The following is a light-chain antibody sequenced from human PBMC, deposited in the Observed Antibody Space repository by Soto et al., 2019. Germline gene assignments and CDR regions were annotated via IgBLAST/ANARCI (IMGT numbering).Light chain of an antibody. Sequence: EIVMTQPPATLSVSPGERATLSCRASQSVSSNLAWHQQKPGQAPRLLIYGASIRATGIPARFSGSGSGTEFTLTISSLQSEDFAVYYCQQYNNWPPSITFGQGTRLEI. CDR3: QQYNNWPPSIT. CDR2: GAS. J-gene: IGKJ5*01. V-gene: IGKV3-15*01. CDR1: QSVSSN.